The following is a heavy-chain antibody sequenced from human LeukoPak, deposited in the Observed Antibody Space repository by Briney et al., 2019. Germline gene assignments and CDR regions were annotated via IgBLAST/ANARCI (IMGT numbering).Heavy chain of an antibody. J-gene: IGHJ4*02. D-gene: IGHD6-25*01. V-gene: IGHV4-34*01. CDR3: ARGRVVAASFRF. Sequence: SESLSLTCAVSGGSFSGFSWNWIRQTPRMGLEWCGEIDHGRSAKYIPSLKSRVTISVDTAKNQFSLRLSSLTAADTAVYYCARGRVVAASFRFWGQGTLVTVSS. CDR1: GGSFSGFS. CDR2: IDHGRSA.